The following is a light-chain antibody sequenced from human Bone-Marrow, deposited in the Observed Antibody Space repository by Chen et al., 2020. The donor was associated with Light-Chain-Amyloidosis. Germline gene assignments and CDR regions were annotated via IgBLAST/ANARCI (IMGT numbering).Light chain of an antibody. J-gene: IGLJ2*01. Sequence: SYELTHPPSVSVSPGQTPRISCSGDDLPTKYAYWYQQKPGQAPVLVIHGDTERPSGISERFSGSSSGTTATLTISGVQAEDEADYHCQSADSSGTYEVIFGGGTKLTVL. CDR1: DLPTKY. CDR2: GDT. V-gene: IGLV3-25*03. CDR3: QSADSSGTYEVI.